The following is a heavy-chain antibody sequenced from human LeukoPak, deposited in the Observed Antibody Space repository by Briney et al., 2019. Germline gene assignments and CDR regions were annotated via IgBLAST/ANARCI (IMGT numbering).Heavy chain of an antibody. V-gene: IGHV4-59*01. Sequence: SETLSLTCTVSGVSISNYYWSWIRQPPGKGLEWIGYIYYSGSINYNPSLTSRVTISVDTSKNQFSLKLTSVPAADTAVYCCARGERLGLDYWGQGTLVTVSS. J-gene: IGHJ4*02. CDR1: GVSISNYY. CDR3: ARGERLGLDY. CDR2: IYYSGSI. D-gene: IGHD1-26*01.